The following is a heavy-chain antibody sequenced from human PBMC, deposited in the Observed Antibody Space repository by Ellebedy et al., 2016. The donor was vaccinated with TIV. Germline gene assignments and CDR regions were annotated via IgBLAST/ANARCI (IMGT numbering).Heavy chain of an antibody. J-gene: IGHJ6*02. CDR2: IYPGDSDT. CDR3: ARRSPTSRVPDA. Sequence: GESLKISCKGSGYTFTNSWIAWVRQMPGKGLEWMGIIYPGDSDTRYSPSFQGQVSISADKSISTAYLQWSSLKASDTAMYFCARRSPTSRVPDAWGQGTTVTVTS. D-gene: IGHD2-2*01. CDR1: GYTFTNSW. V-gene: IGHV5-51*01.